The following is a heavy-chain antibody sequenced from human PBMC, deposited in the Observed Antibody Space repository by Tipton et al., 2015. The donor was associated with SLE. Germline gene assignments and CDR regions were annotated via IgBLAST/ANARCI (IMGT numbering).Heavy chain of an antibody. CDR1: GGSISSYY. Sequence: GLVKPSETLSLTCTVSGGSISSYYWSWIRQPAGKGLEWIGRIYTSGSTNYNPSLKSRVTMSVDTSKNKFSLKLSSVTAADTAVYYCARSYDSSEDWYFDLWGRGPLVTVSS. CDR3: ARSYDSSEDWYFDL. CDR2: IYTSGST. V-gene: IGHV4-4*07. J-gene: IGHJ2*01. D-gene: IGHD3-22*01.